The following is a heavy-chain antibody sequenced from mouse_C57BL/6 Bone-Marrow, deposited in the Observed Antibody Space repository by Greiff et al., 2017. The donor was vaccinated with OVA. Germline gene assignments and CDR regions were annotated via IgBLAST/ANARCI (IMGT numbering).Heavy chain of an antibody. CDR2: IYPRSGYT. D-gene: IGHD2-4*01. J-gene: IGHJ3*01. V-gene: IGHV1-81*01. CDR3: GRSGDYWFAY. Sequence: QVQLQQSGAELVRPGASVKLSCKASGYTFTSYGISWVKQRTGQGLEWIGEIYPRSGYTYYNEKFKGKATLTADKSSSTAYLRLRSLTSEDAAVYFCGRSGDYWFAYWGQGTLVTVSA. CDR1: GYTFTSYG.